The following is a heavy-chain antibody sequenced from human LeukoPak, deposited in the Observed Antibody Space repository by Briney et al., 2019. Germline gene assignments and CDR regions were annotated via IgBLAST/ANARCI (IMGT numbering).Heavy chain of an antibody. CDR3: AKGYCGSTNCYGDY. Sequence: QPGGSLRLSCAASGFTFSTYAMSWVRQAPGKGLEWVSGISGSDGSAYYADSVKGRFTISRDNSKNTLYLQMNSPRAEDTAVYYCAKGYCGSTNCYGDYWGQGTLVTVSS. CDR1: GFTFSTYA. D-gene: IGHD2-2*01. V-gene: IGHV3-23*01. J-gene: IGHJ4*02. CDR2: ISGSDGSA.